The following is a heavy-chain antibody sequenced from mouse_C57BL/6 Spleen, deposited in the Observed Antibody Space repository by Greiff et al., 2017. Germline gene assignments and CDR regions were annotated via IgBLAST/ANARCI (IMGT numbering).Heavy chain of an antibody. CDR1: GYTFTSYW. CDR2: IDPSDSYT. Sequence: QVQLQQPGAELVMPGASVKLSCKASGYTFTSYWMHWVKQRPGQGLEWIGEIDPSDSYTNYNQKFKGKSTLTVDKSSSTAYMQLSSLTSEDSAVYYCERGGLGEDAMDYWGQGTSVTVSS. CDR3: ERGGLGEDAMDY. J-gene: IGHJ4*01. V-gene: IGHV1-69*01. D-gene: IGHD3-3*01.